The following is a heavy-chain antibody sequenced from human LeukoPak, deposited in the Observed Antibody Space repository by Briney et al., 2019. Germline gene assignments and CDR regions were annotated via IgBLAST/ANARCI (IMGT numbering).Heavy chain of an antibody. CDR1: GFTVSSNY. V-gene: IGHV3-53*01. CDR3: ASPGVAGTGAYYFYYMDV. Sequence: GGSLRLSCAASGFTVSSNYMSWVRQAPGKGLEWVSVIYSGGSTYYADSVKGRFTISRDNSYSTLYLQMNSLRAEDTAVYYCASPGVAGTGAYYFYYMDVWGKGTTVTVSS. D-gene: IGHD6-19*01. CDR2: IYSGGST. J-gene: IGHJ6*03.